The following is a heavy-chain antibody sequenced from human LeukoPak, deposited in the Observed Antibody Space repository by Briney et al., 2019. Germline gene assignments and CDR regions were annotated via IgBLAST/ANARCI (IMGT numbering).Heavy chain of an antibody. Sequence: GGSLRLSCTVSGFTVSSNSMSWVRQAPGKGLEWVSAISGSGGSTYYADSVKGRFTISRDNSKNTLYLQMNSLRAEDTAVYYCAKDQGGITMVRGVITYFDYWGQGTLVTVSS. CDR3: AKDQGGITMVRGVITYFDY. CDR2: ISGSGGST. V-gene: IGHV3-23*01. CDR1: GFTVSSNS. J-gene: IGHJ4*02. D-gene: IGHD3-10*01.